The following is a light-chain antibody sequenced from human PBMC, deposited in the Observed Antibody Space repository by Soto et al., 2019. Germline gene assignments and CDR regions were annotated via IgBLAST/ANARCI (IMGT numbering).Light chain of an antibody. V-gene: IGKV3-20*01. Sequence: EIVLTQSPGTLSLSPGERATLSCRASQSVSNNYLAWYQQKPAQAPSLLISGASSRATGIPDRFSGSGSGTDFTLTISRLEPEDFAVYYCQQYSVSPWTFGQGTKVDIK. CDR3: QQYSVSPWT. CDR2: GAS. CDR1: QSVSNNY. J-gene: IGKJ1*01.